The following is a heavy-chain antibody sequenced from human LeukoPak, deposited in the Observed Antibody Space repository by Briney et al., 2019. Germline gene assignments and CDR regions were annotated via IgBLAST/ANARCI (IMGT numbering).Heavy chain of an antibody. J-gene: IGHJ6*03. CDR2: ITGSGAFT. Sequence: PGGSLRLSCAASGFTFITYSMTWVRQAPGRGLEWVSAITGSGAFTDYADSVKGRFTISRDNAKNSLYLQMNSLRAEDTAVYYCARAYSETYGLGYYYMDVWGKGTTVTISS. CDR3: ARAYSETYGLGYYYMDV. D-gene: IGHD1-26*01. V-gene: IGHV3-23*01. CDR1: GFTFITYS.